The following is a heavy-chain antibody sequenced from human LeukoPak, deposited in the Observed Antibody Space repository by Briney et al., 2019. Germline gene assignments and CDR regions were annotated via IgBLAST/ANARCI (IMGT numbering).Heavy chain of an antibody. CDR1: GFTFSSYS. CDR2: ITSSSSYI. J-gene: IGHJ4*02. Sequence: GGSLRLSCAGSGFTFSSYSMNWVRQAPGKGLEWVSSITSSSSYIYYADSVKGRFTISRDNAKKSVYLQMDSLRAEDTAVYYCARGSTYSSGWYTGFDYWGQGTLVTVSS. D-gene: IGHD6-19*01. CDR3: ARGSTYSSGWYTGFDY. V-gene: IGHV3-21*01.